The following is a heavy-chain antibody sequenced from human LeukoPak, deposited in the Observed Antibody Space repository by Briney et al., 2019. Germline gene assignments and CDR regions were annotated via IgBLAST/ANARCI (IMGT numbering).Heavy chain of an antibody. V-gene: IGHV3-21*04. J-gene: IGHJ4*02. CDR2: ISSGSGYI. CDR1: GFTFSSYH. D-gene: IGHD5-12*01. Sequence: GGSLRLSCAASGFTFSSYHMNWVRQAPGKGLEWVSSISSGSGYIHYADSVKGRLTISRDNSKNTLYLQMSSLRAEDTAVYYCAKDSGYHFLDYWGQGTPVTVSS. CDR3: AKDSGYHFLDY.